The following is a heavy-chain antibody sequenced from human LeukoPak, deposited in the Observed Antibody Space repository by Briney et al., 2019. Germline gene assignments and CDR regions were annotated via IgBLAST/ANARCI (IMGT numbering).Heavy chain of an antibody. CDR1: GFTFNSYA. CDR2: ISSSSSTI. D-gene: IGHD4-17*01. J-gene: IGHJ5*02. CDR3: ARLNTYGDWRFDP. Sequence: GGSLRLSCAASGFTFNSYAMSWVRQAPGKGLEWVSYISSSSSTIYYADSVKGRFTISRDNAKNSLYLQMNSLRAEDTAVYYCARLNTYGDWRFDPWGQGTLVTVSS. V-gene: IGHV3-48*01.